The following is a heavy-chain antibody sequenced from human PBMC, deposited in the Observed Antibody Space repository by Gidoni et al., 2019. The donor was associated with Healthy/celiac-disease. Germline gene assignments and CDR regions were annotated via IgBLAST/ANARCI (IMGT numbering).Heavy chain of an antibody. CDR3: ARTSSTNCYDY. Sequence: EVQLVESGGGLVQPGGSLRLSCAAPGFTCSSYSMNWVRQAPGKGLEWVSYISSSSSTIYYADSVKGRFTISRDNAKNSLYLQMNSLRAEDTAVYYCARTSSTNCYDYWGQGTLVTVSS. CDR2: ISSSSSTI. V-gene: IGHV3-48*01. D-gene: IGHD2-2*01. CDR1: GFTCSSYS. J-gene: IGHJ4*02.